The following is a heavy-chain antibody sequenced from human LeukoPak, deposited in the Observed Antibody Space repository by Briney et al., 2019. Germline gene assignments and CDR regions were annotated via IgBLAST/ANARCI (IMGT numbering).Heavy chain of an antibody. Sequence: GGSLRLSCAASGFTFSSYGMHWVRQAPGKGLEWVAVIWYDGSNKYYADSVKGRFTISRDNSKNTLYLQMNSLRAEDTAVYYCARSDTSYYYDSSTGYGMDVWGQETTVTVSS. CDR2: IWYDGSNK. CDR3: ARSDTSYYYDSSTGYGMDV. J-gene: IGHJ6*02. V-gene: IGHV3-33*01. CDR1: GFTFSSYG. D-gene: IGHD3-22*01.